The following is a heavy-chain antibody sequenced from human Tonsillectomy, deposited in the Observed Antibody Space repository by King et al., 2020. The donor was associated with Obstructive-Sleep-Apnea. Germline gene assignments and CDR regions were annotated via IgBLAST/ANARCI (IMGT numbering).Heavy chain of an antibody. V-gene: IGHV3-33*01. CDR2: IWSDGSKK. CDR3: AREGRNGYNQLGGDYFDY. Sequence: VQLVESGGGVVQPGRSLRLSCAASGFTFSNYAMHWVRQTPGQGLEWVAIIWSDGSKKFYEVSVKGRFTIARDNSNNIFILQMNSLRADDTAVYYCAREGRNGYNQLGGDYFDYWGQGTLVTVSS. J-gene: IGHJ4*02. D-gene: IGHD5-24*01. CDR1: GFTFSNYA.